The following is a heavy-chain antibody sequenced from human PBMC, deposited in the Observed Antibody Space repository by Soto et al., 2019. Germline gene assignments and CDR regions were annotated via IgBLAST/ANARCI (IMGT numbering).Heavy chain of an antibody. CDR1: GGSISSSSYY. Sequence: LSLTCTVSGGSISSSSYYLGWIRQPPGKGLEWIGSIYYSGSTYYNPSLKSRVTISVDTSKNQFSLKLSSVTAADTAVYYCARAAAYYYYYGMDVWGQGTTVTVSS. J-gene: IGHJ6*02. D-gene: IGHD6-13*01. V-gene: IGHV4-39*01. CDR3: ARAAAYYYYYGMDV. CDR2: IYYSGST.